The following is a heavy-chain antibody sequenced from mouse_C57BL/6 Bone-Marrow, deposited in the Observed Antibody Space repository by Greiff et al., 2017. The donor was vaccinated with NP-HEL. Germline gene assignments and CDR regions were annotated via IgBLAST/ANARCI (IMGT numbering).Heavy chain of an antibody. D-gene: IGHD1-1*02. Sequence: EVMLVESGGGLVKPGGSLKLSCAASGFTFSSYAMSWVRQTPEKRLEWVATISDGGSYTYYPDNVKGRFTISRDNTKNNLYLQMSPLKSEDTARYYCARDCCGLLRGQGTLVTVSA. CDR2: ISDGGSYT. V-gene: IGHV5-4*01. J-gene: IGHJ3*01. CDR1: GFTFSSYA. CDR3: ARDCCGLL.